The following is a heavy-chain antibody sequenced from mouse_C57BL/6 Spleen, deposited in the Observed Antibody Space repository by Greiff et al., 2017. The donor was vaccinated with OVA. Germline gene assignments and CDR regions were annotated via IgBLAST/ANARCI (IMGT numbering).Heavy chain of an antibody. J-gene: IGHJ1*03. CDR3: AREGGYYGSSYWYFDV. Sequence: VQLQQSGPELVKPGVSVKISCKASGYAFSCSGMNWVKQRPGKGLAWIGRIYPGDGDTIYNGKFKGKATLTADKSSSTAYRQLSGLTSEDSAVYFCAREGGYYGSSYWYFDVWGTGTTVTVSS. V-gene: IGHV1-82*01. CDR1: GYAFSCSG. CDR2: IYPGDGDT. D-gene: IGHD1-1*01.